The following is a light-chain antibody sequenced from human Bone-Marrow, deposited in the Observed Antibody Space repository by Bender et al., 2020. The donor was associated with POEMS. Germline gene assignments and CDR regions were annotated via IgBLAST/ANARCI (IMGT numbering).Light chain of an antibody. J-gene: IGLJ2*01. CDR3: QAWHSTAVL. CDR2: DDS. CDR1: NIGRKN. V-gene: IGLV3-21*02. Sequence: SYVLTQPPSVSVAPGQTATLSCGGNNIGRKNVQWYQHKPGQAPVMVVFDDSDRPSGIPERFSGSNSGNTATLTISGTQVMDEADYYCQAWHSTAVLFGGGTKLTVL.